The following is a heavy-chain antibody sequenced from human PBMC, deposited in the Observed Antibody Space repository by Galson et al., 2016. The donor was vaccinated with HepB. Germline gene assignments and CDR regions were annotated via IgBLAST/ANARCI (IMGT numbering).Heavy chain of an antibody. CDR3: ARGRGSVAVAGTITLYYFDY. V-gene: IGHV7-4-1*02. CDR2: INTNAGNP. D-gene: IGHD6-19*01. Sequence: SVKVSCKASGYTFTNYALNWVRQAPGQGLEWMGWINTNAGNPTYAQGFTGRFVFSLDTSVSTAYLPISSLKAEDTAMYYCARGRGSVAVAGTITLYYFDYWGQGTLVTVSS. CDR1: GYTFTNYA. J-gene: IGHJ4*02.